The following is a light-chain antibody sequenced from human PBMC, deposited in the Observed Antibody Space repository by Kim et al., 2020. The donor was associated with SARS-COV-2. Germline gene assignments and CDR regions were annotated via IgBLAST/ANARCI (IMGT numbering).Light chain of an antibody. J-gene: IGKJ4*01. CDR1: QDINN. CDR2: DAA. V-gene: IGKV1-33*01. Sequence: SAAVGDRVTITCKASQDINNLNWDQQKPGKAPQLLIYDAANLETGVPSRFSGSGSGTDFTFTISSLQPEDIATYYCQQYDNLSLTFGGGTKVDIK. CDR3: QQYDNLSLT.